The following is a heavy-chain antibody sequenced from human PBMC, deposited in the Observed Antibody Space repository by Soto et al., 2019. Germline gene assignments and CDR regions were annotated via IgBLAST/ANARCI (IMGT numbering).Heavy chain of an antibody. CDR2: MNPNSGNT. CDR3: ARDRAVGSGNAFDI. D-gene: IGHD3-10*01. J-gene: IGHJ3*02. CDR1: GYTFTSYD. Sequence: GASVKVSCKASGYTFTSYDINWVRQATGQGLEWMGWMNPNSGNTGYAQKFQGRVTMTRNTSISTAYMELSSLRSEDTAVYYCARDRAVGSGNAFDIWGQGTMVTVPS. V-gene: IGHV1-8*01.